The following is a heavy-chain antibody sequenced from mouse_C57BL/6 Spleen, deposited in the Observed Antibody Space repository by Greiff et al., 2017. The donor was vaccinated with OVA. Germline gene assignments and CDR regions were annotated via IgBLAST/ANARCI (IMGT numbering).Heavy chain of an antibody. V-gene: IGHV2-5*01. J-gene: IGHJ3*01. D-gene: IGHD1-1*01. CDR3: AKEGYYYGSSPFAY. Sequence: QVHVKQSGPGLVQPSQSLSITCTVSGFSLTSYGVHWVRQSPGKGLEWLGVIWRGGSTDYNAAFMSRLSITKDNSKSQVFFKMNSLQADDTAIYYCAKEGYYYGSSPFAYWGQGTLVTVSA. CDR2: IWRGGST. CDR1: GFSLTSYG.